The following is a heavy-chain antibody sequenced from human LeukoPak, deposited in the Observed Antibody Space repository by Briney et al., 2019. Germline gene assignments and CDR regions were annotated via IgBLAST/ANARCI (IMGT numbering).Heavy chain of an antibody. Sequence: GGSLRLSCAASGFTFSSYWMHWVRQAPGKGLVWVSRINSDGSSTSYADSVKGRFTISRDNAKNSLYLQMNSLRAEDTAVYYCAREEYYYDSSGYFGYWGQGTLVTVSS. CDR1: GFTFSSYW. CDR3: AREEYYYDSSGYFGY. V-gene: IGHV3-74*01. J-gene: IGHJ4*02. CDR2: INSDGSST. D-gene: IGHD3-22*01.